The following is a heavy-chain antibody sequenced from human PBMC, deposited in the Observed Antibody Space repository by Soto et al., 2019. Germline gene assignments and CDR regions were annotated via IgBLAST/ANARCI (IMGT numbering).Heavy chain of an antibody. CDR1: GFTFSSYA. CDR2: ISGSGGST. V-gene: IGHV3-23*01. D-gene: IGHD6-13*01. J-gene: IGHJ4*02. CDR3: AKDMGRMAAAGLGPAHY. Sequence: GGSLRLSCAASGFTFSSYAMSWVRQAPGKGLEWVSAISGSGGSTYYADSVKGRFTISRDNSKNTLYLQMNSLRAEDTAVYYCAKDMGRMAAAGLGPAHYWGQGTLVTVSS.